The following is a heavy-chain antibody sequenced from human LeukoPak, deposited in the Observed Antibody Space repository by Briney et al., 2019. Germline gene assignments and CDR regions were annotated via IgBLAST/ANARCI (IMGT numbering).Heavy chain of an antibody. CDR3: AREAETTLNWFDP. D-gene: IGHD1-1*01. CDR1: GYTFSGYY. J-gene: IGHJ5*02. V-gene: IGHV1-2*02. Sequence: ASATVSCKASGYTFSGYYMHWVRQAPGQGLEWMGWINPNSGGTKNAQKFQGRVTMTRDTSISTAYMELSRLRSDDTAVYYCAREAETTLNWFDPWGQGTLVTVSS. CDR2: INPNSGGT.